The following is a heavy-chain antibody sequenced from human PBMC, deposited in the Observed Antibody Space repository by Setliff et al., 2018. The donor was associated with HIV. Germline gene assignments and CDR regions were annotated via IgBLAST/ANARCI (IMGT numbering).Heavy chain of an antibody. V-gene: IGHV3-74*01. Sequence: GGSLRLSCAASGFTFSSYWMHWVRQAPGKGLVWVFGMNTDGSSTRYADSVKGRFTISRDNAKNMLYLQMNSLSADDTAVYYCAKYSSGWTPYSYMDVWGKGTTVTVSS. D-gene: IGHD6-19*01. CDR3: AKYSSGWTPYSYMDV. CDR2: MNTDGSST. J-gene: IGHJ6*03. CDR1: GFTFSSYW.